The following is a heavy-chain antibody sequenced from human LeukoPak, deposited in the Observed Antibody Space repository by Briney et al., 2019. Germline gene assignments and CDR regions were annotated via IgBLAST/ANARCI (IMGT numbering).Heavy chain of an antibody. D-gene: IGHD6-19*01. Sequence: SETLSLTCGVSGYSISSGYYWGWVRQPPGKGLEWIGSFYHSGSTYYNPSLKSRVTISLDTSKNQFYLNLTSVTAADTAVYYCARGGSSGWYQRYYYYMDVWGKGTTVTVSS. V-gene: IGHV4-38-2*01. CDR1: GYSISSGYY. CDR3: ARGGSSGWYQRYYYYMDV. J-gene: IGHJ6*03. CDR2: FYHSGST.